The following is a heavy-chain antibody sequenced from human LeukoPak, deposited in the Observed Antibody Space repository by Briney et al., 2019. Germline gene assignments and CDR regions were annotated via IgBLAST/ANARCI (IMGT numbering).Heavy chain of an antibody. CDR3: AQAEKRESGHRFQH. Sequence: GGSLRLSCAASGFIFSSYAMSWVRQAPGKGLEWVSAISRGGGSAYYADSVKGRFTISRDNSKNTLYLEMNSLRADDTAVYYCAQAEKRESGHRFQHWGQGILVTVSS. CDR1: GFIFSSYA. D-gene: IGHD3-3*01. V-gene: IGHV3-23*01. CDR2: ISRGGGSA. J-gene: IGHJ1*01.